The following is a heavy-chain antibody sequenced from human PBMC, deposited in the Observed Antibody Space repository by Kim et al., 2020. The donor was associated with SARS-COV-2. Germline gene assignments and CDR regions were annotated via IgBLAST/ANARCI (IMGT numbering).Heavy chain of an antibody. Sequence: DSRKGRLTVSRDNSKNPLYLQMNSLRAEDTAVYYCARDHIAARPGWFDPWGQGTLVTVSS. D-gene: IGHD6-6*01. V-gene: IGHV3-30*07. J-gene: IGHJ5*02. CDR3: ARDHIAARPGWFDP.